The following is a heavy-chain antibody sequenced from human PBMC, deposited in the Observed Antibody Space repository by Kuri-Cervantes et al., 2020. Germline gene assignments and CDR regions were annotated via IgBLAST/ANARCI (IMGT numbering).Heavy chain of an antibody. J-gene: IGHJ6*03. CDR2: IIPIFGTA. CDR3: ANSGYDFNYYYMDV. V-gene: IGHV1-69*06. CDR1: GYTFTTSA. D-gene: IGHD5-12*01. Sequence: SVKVSCKASGYTFTTSAISWVRQAPGQGLEWMGWIIPIFGTANYAQKFQGRVTITADKSTSTVYMELSSLRSEDTAVYYCANSGYDFNYYYMDVWGKGTTVTVSS.